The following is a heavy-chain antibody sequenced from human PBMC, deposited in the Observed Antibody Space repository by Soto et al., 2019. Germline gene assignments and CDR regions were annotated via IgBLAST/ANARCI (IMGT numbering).Heavy chain of an antibody. J-gene: IGHJ6*03. Sequence: PGGSLRLSCEASGFTFSTYWMSWVRQAPGKGLEWVATIKQDGSDKYYVDSVRGRFTISRDNAESSLYLQMSSLRAEDTAVYYCVRCCGRSSGPYYLDVCGKATTVTVS. V-gene: IGHV3-7*01. CDR3: VRCCGRSSGPYYLDV. D-gene: IGHD6-25*01. CDR2: IKQDGSDK. CDR1: GFTFSTYW.